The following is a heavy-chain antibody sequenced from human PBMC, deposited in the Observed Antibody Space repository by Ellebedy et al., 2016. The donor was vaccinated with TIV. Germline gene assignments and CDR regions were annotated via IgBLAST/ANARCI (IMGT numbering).Heavy chain of an antibody. CDR3: ARDSLPPLGELLNGMDV. CDR1: GFTFSSYS. V-gene: IGHV3-48*02. CDR2: ISSSSSTI. Sequence: GESLKISXAASGFTFSSYSMNWVRKAPGKGMVWVSYISSSSSTIYYADSVKGRFTISRDNAKNSLYLQLYSLRDEDTAVYSCARDSLPPLGELLNGMDVWGQGTTVTVSS. D-gene: IGHD3-10*01. J-gene: IGHJ6*02.